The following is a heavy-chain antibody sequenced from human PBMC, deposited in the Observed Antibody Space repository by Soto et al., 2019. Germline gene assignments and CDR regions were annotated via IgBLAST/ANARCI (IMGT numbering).Heavy chain of an antibody. J-gene: IGHJ4*01. V-gene: IGHV4-30-2*01. CDR3: ARAHAPTLPFDY. CDR2: ISDSGST. Sequence: SETLSLTCVVSGGSISSGGLSWSWIRQPPGKGLEWIGHISDSGSTYYNPSIRSRVTISVDTSKNQFSLSLDSVTAADTAVYFCARAHAPTLPFDYWGQGTMVTVSS. CDR1: GGSISSGGLS. D-gene: IGHD2-2*01.